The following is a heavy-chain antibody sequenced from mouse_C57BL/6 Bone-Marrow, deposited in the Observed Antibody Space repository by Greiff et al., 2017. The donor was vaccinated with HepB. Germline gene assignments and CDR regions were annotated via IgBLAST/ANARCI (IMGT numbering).Heavy chain of an antibody. V-gene: IGHV5-4*01. Sequence: EVQLVESGGGLVKPGGSLKLSCAASGFTFSSYAMSWVRQTPEKRLEWVATISDGGSYTYYPDNVKGRFTISRDNAKNNLYLQMSHLKSEDTAMYDSARGVTTVYFDYWGQGTTLTVSS. D-gene: IGHD1-1*01. CDR2: ISDGGSYT. CDR3: ARGVTTVYFDY. J-gene: IGHJ2*01. CDR1: GFTFSSYA.